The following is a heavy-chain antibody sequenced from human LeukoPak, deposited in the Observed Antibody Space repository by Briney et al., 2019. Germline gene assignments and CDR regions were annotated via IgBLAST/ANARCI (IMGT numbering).Heavy chain of an antibody. D-gene: IGHD1-26*01. CDR3: VSQTPLYSGSFYFDY. CDR1: GGSVSSVSYF. J-gene: IGHJ4*02. Sequence: SETLSLTCTVGGGSVSSVSYFWGWIRQPPGKGLEWIGSIYYSGSTYYNPSLKSRVTISVDPSKNRFSLKLSSVTAADTAVYYRVSQTPLYSGSFYFDYWGQGTLVTVSS. CDR2: IYYSGST. V-gene: IGHV4-39*01.